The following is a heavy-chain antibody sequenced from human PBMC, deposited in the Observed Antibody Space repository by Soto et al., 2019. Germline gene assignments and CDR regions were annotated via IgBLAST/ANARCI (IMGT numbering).Heavy chain of an antibody. CDR1: GYTFTSYG. Sequence: QVQLVQSGAEVKKPGASVKVSCKASGYTFTSYGISWVRQAPGQGLEWMGGISAYNGNTKYAQKLQGRVTMTTDTSTRPASMELRRLRSDDTAVYYCARDSPPVDYWGQGTLVTVSS. CDR2: ISAYNGNT. J-gene: IGHJ4*02. V-gene: IGHV1-18*01. CDR3: ARDSPPVDY.